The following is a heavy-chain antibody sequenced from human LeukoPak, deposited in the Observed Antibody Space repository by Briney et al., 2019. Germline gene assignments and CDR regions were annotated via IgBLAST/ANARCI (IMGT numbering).Heavy chain of an antibody. Sequence: GGSLRLSCAASGFPFRSYAMHWVRQAPGKGLEWVAFIRYDGSYKYYADSVKGRFTISRDNSKNTLYLQMNRLRAEDTAVYYCARGLLRVVITHLDYWGQGTLVTVSS. D-gene: IGHD3-22*01. CDR1: GFPFRSYA. CDR3: ARGLLRVVITHLDY. J-gene: IGHJ4*02. CDR2: IRYDGSYK. V-gene: IGHV3-30*02.